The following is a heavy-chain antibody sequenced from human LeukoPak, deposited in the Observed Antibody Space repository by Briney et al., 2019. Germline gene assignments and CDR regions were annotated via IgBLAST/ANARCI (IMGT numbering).Heavy chain of an antibody. CDR3: ARRETYYDILTGYYIAD. CDR1: GYTFTSYG. D-gene: IGHD3-9*01. J-gene: IGHJ1*01. CDR2: ISGYKGNT. V-gene: IGHV1-18*01. Sequence: RASVTDSCKASGYTFTSYGISWVRPVPGQGLEWMGWISGYKGNTKYAQKVQGRVTMTTDTSTSTAYMELRSLRSDDTAVYYCARRETYYDILTGYYIADCGQGSLLTVSS.